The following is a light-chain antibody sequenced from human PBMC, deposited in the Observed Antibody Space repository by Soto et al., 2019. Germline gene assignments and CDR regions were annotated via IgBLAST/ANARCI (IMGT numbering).Light chain of an antibody. V-gene: IGLV2-14*01. J-gene: IGLJ2*01. CDR3: TSYATYSTLV. CDR1: SNDVGDYKY. CDR2: EVN. Sequence: QSALTQPASVAGSPGQASTIACTGTSNDVGDYKYVSWYQHHPGRAPKLLIFEVNNRPSGVSYRFSGSKFGNTASLNISGLQAEDEADYFCTSYATYSTLVFGGGTKLAVL.